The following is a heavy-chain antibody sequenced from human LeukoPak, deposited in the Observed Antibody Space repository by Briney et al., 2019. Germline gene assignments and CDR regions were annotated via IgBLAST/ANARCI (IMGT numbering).Heavy chain of an antibody. CDR3: ARRRYSSGWRYYFDY. CDR1: GYSFTSYW. D-gene: IGHD6-19*01. V-gene: IGHV5-51*01. J-gene: IGHJ4*02. Sequence: PGESLKISCKGSGYSFTSYWIGWVRQMPGKGLEWMGIIYPGDSDTRYSPSFRGQVTISADKSISTAYLQWSSLKASDTAMYYCARRRYSSGWRYYFDYRGQGTLVTVSS. CDR2: IYPGDSDT.